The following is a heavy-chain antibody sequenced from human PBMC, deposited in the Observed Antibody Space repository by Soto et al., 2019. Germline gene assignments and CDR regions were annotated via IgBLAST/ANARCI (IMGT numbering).Heavy chain of an antibody. V-gene: IGHV3-23*01. CDR2: ISGSGDTT. CDR3: ADILGGGWDYFDY. D-gene: IGHD5-12*01. J-gene: IGHJ4*02. Sequence: EVQLLESGGGLVQPGGSLRLSCAASGFTFSSYAMSWVRQAPGKGLEWVSAISGSGDTTYYAGSVRGRFPISRHNCRNPLYLPMTSVRAEETTAYYCADILGGGWDYFDYWGQGTLATVSS. CDR1: GFTFSSYA.